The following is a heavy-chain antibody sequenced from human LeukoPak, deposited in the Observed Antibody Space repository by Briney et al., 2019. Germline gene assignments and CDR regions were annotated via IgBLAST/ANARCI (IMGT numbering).Heavy chain of an antibody. CDR1: GGTFSSYA. CDR3: ARDVYSYGPRGYYYYYMDV. D-gene: IGHD5-18*01. CDR2: IIPIFGTA. J-gene: IGHJ6*03. Sequence: SVKVSCKASGGTFSSYAISWVLQAPGQGLEWMGGIIPIFGTANYAQKFQGRVTITADESTSTAYMELSSLRSEDTAVYYCARDVYSYGPRGYYYYYMDVWGKGTTVTVSS. V-gene: IGHV1-69*01.